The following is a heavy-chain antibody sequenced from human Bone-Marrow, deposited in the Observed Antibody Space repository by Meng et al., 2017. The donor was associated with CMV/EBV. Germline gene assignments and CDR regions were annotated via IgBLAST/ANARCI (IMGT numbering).Heavy chain of an antibody. CDR1: GYSFTGYY. CDR2: INPNSGGT. CDR3: ARDRSAVVNYYYYGMDV. D-gene: IGHD6-13*01. V-gene: IGHV1-2*02. Sequence: ASVKVSCKASGYSFTGYYMHWVRQAPGQGLEWMGWINPNSGGTNYAQKFQGRVTMTRDTSISTAYMELSRLRSDDTAVYYCARDRSAVVNYYYYGMDVWGQGPTVTVSS. J-gene: IGHJ6*02.